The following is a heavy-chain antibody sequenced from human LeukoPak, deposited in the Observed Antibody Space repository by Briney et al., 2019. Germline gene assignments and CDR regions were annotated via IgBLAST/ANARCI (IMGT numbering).Heavy chain of an antibody. Sequence: SVKVSCKASGGTLSRYAISWVRQAPGQGLEWMEGIIPIFSTTNYAQKFQGRVTITADESTSTAYMELSSLRSEDTAVYYCARIVGIASRGYFDYWGQGTLVTVSS. CDR3: ARIVGIASRGYFDY. V-gene: IGHV1-69*13. CDR2: IIPIFSTT. J-gene: IGHJ4*02. D-gene: IGHD3-10*01. CDR1: GGTLSRYA.